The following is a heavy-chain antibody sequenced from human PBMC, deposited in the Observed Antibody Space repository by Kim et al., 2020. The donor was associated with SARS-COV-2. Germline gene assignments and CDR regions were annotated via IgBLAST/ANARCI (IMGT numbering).Heavy chain of an antibody. V-gene: IGHV2-5*01. CDR3: AHRRFLTGSFDY. Sequence: KRYSPSLKSRLTITKDTSKNQVVLTTTNMDPVDTATYYCAHRRFLTGSFDYWGQGTLVTVSS. J-gene: IGHJ4*02. CDR2: K. D-gene: IGHD3-9*01.